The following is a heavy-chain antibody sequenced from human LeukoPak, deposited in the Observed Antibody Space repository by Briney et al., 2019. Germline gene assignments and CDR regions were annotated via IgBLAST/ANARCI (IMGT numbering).Heavy chain of an antibody. D-gene: IGHD5-12*01. CDR3: ARLPNSGYARFYFDY. Sequence: GGSLQISCKGSGYIFTNYWIAWVRQMTGKGLEGMGIIYPGDSDTRYSPSFQGQVTISADKSIITAYLQWSSLKASDTAMYYCARLPNSGYARFYFDYWGQGTLVTVSS. CDR1: GYIFTNYW. CDR2: IYPGDSDT. V-gene: IGHV5-51*01. J-gene: IGHJ4*02.